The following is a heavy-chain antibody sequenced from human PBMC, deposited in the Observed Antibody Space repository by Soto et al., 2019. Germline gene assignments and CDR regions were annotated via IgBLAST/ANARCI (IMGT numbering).Heavy chain of an antibody. CDR1: GDPLISYA. CDR3: PRHRYNWTYNYYDGMDV. Sequence: GXSVKVACKASGDPLISYAIIWVRRAPGHGLEWMGGIIPIFGTANYAQKFQGRVTITADESTSKAYMELSSLRSEDMAVYYCPRHRYNWTYNYYDGMDVWGQRTTVTVSS. CDR2: IIPIFGTA. J-gene: IGHJ6*02. D-gene: IGHD1-20*01. V-gene: IGHV1-69*01.